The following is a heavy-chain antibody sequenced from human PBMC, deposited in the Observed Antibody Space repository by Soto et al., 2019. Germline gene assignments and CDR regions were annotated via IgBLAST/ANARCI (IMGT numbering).Heavy chain of an antibody. D-gene: IGHD2-21*01. CDR3: ARSISGHFDY. Sequence: QVQLVESGGGLVKPGGSLRLTCAASGFIFSDYYMTWIRQAPGKGLEWLTYISGSSSHTNYADPVKGRFTISRDNAKNSVYLQVNSLRAEDTAVYYCARSISGHFDYWGQGTLVTVSS. J-gene: IGHJ4*02. V-gene: IGHV3-11*05. CDR1: GFIFSDYY. CDR2: ISGSSSHT.